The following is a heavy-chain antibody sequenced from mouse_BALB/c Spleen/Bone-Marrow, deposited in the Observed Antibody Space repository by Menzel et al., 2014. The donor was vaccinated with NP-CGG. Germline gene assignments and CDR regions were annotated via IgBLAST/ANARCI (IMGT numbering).Heavy chain of an antibody. V-gene: IGHV1-31*01. CDR2: IYPYNGVS. J-gene: IGHJ1*01. CDR3: ESRGEYFDV. CDR1: GYSFTGYY. Sequence: VQLKQSGPELVKPGASVKISCKASGYSFTGYYMHWVKQSHGNSLDWIGYIYPYNGVSSYNQKFKGKATLTVDKSSSXXXXELRSLTSDDSAVYYCESRGEYFDVWGAGTTVTVSS.